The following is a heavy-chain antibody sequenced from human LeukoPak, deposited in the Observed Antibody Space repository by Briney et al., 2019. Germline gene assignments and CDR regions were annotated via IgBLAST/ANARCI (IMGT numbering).Heavy chain of an antibody. V-gene: IGHV4-34*01. D-gene: IGHD1-26*01. J-gene: IGHJ4*02. CDR2: INHSGST. CDR3: ASSGSYYGDY. CDR1: GGSFSGYY. Sequence: PSETLSLTCAVYGGSFSGYYWSWIRQPPGKGLEWIGEINHSGSTNYNPSLKSRVTISVDTSKNQFSLKLSSVTAADTAVYYCASSGSYYGDYWGQGTLVTVSS.